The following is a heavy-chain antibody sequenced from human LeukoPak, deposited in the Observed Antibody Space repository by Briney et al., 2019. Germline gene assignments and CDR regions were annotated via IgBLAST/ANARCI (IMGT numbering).Heavy chain of an antibody. CDR2: ISAYNGNT. V-gene: IGHV1-18*01. Sequence: ASVKVSCKASGYTFTSYGISWVRQAPGQGLEWMGWISAYNGNTNYAQKLQGRVTMTTDTSTSTAYMELRSLRSDDTAVYYCARDRRRGYSYRYDDYWGQGTLVTVSS. J-gene: IGHJ4*02. CDR3: ARDRRRGYSYRYDDY. CDR1: GYTFTSYG. D-gene: IGHD5-18*01.